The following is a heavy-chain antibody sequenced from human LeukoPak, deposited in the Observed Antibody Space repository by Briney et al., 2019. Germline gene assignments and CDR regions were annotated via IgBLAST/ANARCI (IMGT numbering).Heavy chain of an antibody. CDR2: INHSGST. CDR1: GESFSGYY. Sequence: SETLSLTCAVYGESFSGYYWSWIRQPPGKGLEWIGEINHSGSTNYNPSLKSRVTISVDTSKNQFSLKLSSVTAADTAVYYCAVGGWYFDYWGQETLVTISS. V-gene: IGHV4-34*01. CDR3: AVGGWYFDY. J-gene: IGHJ4*02. D-gene: IGHD6-19*01.